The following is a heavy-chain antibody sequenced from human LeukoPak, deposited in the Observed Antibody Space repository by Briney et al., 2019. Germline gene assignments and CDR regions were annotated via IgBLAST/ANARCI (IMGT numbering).Heavy chain of an antibody. CDR3: ARVGPLRFLEWFPNYFDY. CDR1: GFTFSTYE. CDR2: ISRSGSTI. J-gene: IGHJ4*02. V-gene: IGHV3-48*03. Sequence: GGSVRLSCAASGFTFSTYEMSWVRQASGKGLEWISYISRSGSTIYYADSVKVRFTISRDNAKNSLYLQMNSLRAEDTAVYYCARVGPLRFLEWFPNYFDYWGQGTLVTVSS. D-gene: IGHD3-3*01.